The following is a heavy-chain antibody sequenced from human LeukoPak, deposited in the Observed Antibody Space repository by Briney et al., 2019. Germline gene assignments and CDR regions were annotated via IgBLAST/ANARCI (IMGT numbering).Heavy chain of an antibody. V-gene: IGHV3-30*03. CDR1: GFTFSHHH. CDR2: IALDGSRK. J-gene: IGHJ4*02. CDR3: ARDQGDASGWFFDY. Sequence: GGSLRLSCAASGFTFSHHHIPWVRQAPGKGLEWVTVIALDGSRKIYADSVKGRFTISRDNSKNTVSLQMNSLGVEDTAVYYCARDQGDASGWFFDYWGQGARVIVSS. D-gene: IGHD6-19*01.